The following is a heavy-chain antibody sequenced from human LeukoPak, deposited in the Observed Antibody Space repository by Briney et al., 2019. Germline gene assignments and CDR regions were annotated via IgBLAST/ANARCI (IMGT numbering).Heavy chain of an antibody. J-gene: IGHJ5*02. V-gene: IGHV4-31*03. CDR2: IYYSGST. D-gene: IGHD2-15*01. CDR3: ARVNTRNWFDP. Sequence: SQTLSLTCTVSGHSISSGGYYWRWIRQDAGKGLEWIGYIYYSGSTYNNPSLKSRITISVDTSKNQFSLKLSSVTAADTAVYYCARVNTRNWFDPWGQGTLVTVSS. CDR1: GHSISSGGYY.